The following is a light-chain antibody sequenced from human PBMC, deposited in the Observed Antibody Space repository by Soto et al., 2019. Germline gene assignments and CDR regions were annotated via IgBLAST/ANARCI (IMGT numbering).Light chain of an antibody. V-gene: IGLV2-14*01. CDR3: SSYTSSSTPYV. Sequence: QSALTQPASVSGSPGQSITISCIGTSSDVGGYNYVSWYQQHPGKAPKLMIYDVSNRPSGVSNRFSGSKSGNTASLTISGLQAEDKADYYCSSYTSSSTPYVFGTGTKVTVL. CDR2: DVS. CDR1: SSDVGGYNY. J-gene: IGLJ1*01.